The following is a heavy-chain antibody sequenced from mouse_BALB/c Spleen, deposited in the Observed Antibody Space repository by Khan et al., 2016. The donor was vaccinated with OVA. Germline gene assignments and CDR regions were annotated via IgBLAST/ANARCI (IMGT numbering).Heavy chain of an antibody. CDR1: ATTFTSSW. Sequence: DLVKPGASVKLSCKTSATTFTSSWINWKNQRPGQALEWMGRIAPGSGSTSNNKIFKVKATLTVATSSTPPSIQLSSRSSEDSAVYFCARSNYYGSSLYAVDYWGQGTSVTVSS. J-gene: IGHJ4*01. CDR2: IAPGSGST. CDR3: ARSNYYGSSLYAVDY. D-gene: IGHD1-1*01. V-gene: IGHV1S41*01.